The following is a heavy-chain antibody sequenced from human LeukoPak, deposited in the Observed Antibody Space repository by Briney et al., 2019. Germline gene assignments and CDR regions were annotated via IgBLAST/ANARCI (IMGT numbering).Heavy chain of an antibody. J-gene: IGHJ4*02. CDR2: INPNSGDT. CDR3: ARDSDYYGSGSYYNEVIDY. V-gene: IGHV1-2*02. D-gene: IGHD3-10*01. Sequence: ASVKVSCKASGYTFTGSYMHWVRQAPGQGLEWMGWINPNSGDTKYAQKFQGRVTMTRDTSISTTYMELSRLRSDDTAVYYCARDSDYYGSGSYYNEVIDYWGQGTLVTVSS. CDR1: GYTFTGSY.